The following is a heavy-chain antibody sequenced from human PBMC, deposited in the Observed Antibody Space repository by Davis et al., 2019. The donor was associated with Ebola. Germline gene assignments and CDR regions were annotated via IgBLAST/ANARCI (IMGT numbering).Heavy chain of an antibody. CDR2: ISSSGSTI. D-gene: IGHD5-12*01. CDR1: GFTFSDYY. J-gene: IGHJ6*02. CDR3: ARDERYSGYESYYYYYGMDV. Sequence: GESLKISCAASGFTFSDYYMSWIRQAPGKGLEWVSYISSSGSTIYYADSVKGRFTISRDNAKNSLYLQMNSLRAEDTAVYYCARDERYSGYESYYYYYGMDVWGQGTTVTVSS. V-gene: IGHV3-11*01.